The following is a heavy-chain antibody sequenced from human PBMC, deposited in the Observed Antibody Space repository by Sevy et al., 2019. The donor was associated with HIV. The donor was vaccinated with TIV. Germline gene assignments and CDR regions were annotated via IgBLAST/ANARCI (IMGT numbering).Heavy chain of an antibody. CDR2: ISGIRNYI. CDR1: GFTFSSYS. CDR3: ARNNCSITNCYMGDVFDI. D-gene: IGHD2-2*02. V-gene: IGHV3-21*01. Sequence: GGSLRLSCAASGFTFSSYSMNWVRQAPGKGLEWVSSISGIRNYIYYADAMKGRFTVSRENTRNLLFLQMNSVRAEDTVVYYCARNNCSITNCYMGDVFDIWGQGTMVTVSS. J-gene: IGHJ3*02.